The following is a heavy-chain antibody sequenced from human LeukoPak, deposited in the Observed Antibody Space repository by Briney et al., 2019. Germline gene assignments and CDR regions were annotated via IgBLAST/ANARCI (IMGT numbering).Heavy chain of an antibody. V-gene: IGHV5-51*01. J-gene: IGHJ4*02. CDR1: GYSFTSYW. D-gene: IGHD3-22*01. CDR2: IYPGDSDT. Sequence: GXSLXISCKGSGYSFTSYWIGWVRQMPGKGLEGMGIIYPGDSDTRYSPSFQGQVTISADKSISTAYLQWSSLKASDTAMYYCASFSAPYYYDSSGYYWVGDYWGQGTLVTVSS. CDR3: ASFSAPYYYDSSGYYWVGDY.